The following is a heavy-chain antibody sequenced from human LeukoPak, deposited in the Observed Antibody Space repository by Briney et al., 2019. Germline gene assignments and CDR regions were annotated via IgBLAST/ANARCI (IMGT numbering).Heavy chain of an antibody. D-gene: IGHD6-19*01. CDR1: GGTFSSYD. CDR3: ARRRGSGWYYFDY. Sequence: ASVKVSCKASGGTFSSYDINWVRQATGQGLEWMGWMNPNSGNTGYAQKFQGRVTMTRNTSISTAYMELSSLRSEDTAVYYCARRRGSGWYYFDYWGQGTLVTVSS. J-gene: IGHJ4*02. V-gene: IGHV1-8*02. CDR2: MNPNSGNT.